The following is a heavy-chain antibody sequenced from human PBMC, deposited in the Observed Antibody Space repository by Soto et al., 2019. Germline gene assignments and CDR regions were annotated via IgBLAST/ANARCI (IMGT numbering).Heavy chain of an antibody. CDR3: ARWPDGYYYYGMDV. CDR2: VNPNSGNT. CDR1: GYTFTSYG. Sequence: ASVKVSCKASGYTFTSYGINWVRQATGQGLEWMGWVNPNSGNTGYAQKFQGRVTMTRNTSISTAYMELSSLRSEDTAVYYCARWPDGYYYYGMDVWGQGTTVTVSS. J-gene: IGHJ6*02. V-gene: IGHV1-8*01.